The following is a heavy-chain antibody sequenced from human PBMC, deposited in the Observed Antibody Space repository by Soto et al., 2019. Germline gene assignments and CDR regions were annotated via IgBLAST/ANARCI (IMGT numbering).Heavy chain of an antibody. Sequence: ASVKVSCKASGYTFTGYYMHWVRQAPGQGLEWMGWINPNSGGTNYAQKFQGWVAMTRDTSISTAYMELSRLRSDDTAVYYCARDRHPPSGYDDYWYFDLWGRGTLVTVSS. J-gene: IGHJ2*01. V-gene: IGHV1-2*04. CDR3: ARDRHPPSGYDDYWYFDL. D-gene: IGHD5-12*01. CDR2: INPNSGGT. CDR1: GYTFTGYY.